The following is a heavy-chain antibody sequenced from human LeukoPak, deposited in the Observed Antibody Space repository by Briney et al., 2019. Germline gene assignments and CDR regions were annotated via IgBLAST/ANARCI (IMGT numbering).Heavy chain of an antibody. CDR3: ARSGSGWFDY. V-gene: IGHV3-53*01. CDR1: GFSVSSNF. J-gene: IGHJ4*02. CDR2: TYAGGDT. D-gene: IGHD6-19*01. Sequence: GGSLRLSCAASGFSVSSNFMSWVRQAPGKGLEWVSVTYAGGDTYYADSVKGRFTISRDNFKNTVYLQMNSLRAEDTGMYYCARSGSGWFDYWGQGTLVTVS.